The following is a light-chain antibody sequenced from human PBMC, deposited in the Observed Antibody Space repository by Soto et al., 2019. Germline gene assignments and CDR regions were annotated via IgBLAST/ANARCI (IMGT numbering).Light chain of an antibody. J-gene: IGKJ3*01. CDR1: QGISSY. CDR2: AAS. Sequence: DIQLTQSPSFLSASVGDRVTITCRASQGISSYLAWYQQKPGKAPKLLIYAASTLQSGVPSRFSGSGSWTQFTLTISSLQPEDFSTYYCPQLNSFPFSFAPWTKVDIK. V-gene: IGKV1-9*01. CDR3: PQLNSFPFS.